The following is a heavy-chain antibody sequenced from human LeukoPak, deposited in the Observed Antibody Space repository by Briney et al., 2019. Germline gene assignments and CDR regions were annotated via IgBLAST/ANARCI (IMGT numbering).Heavy chain of an antibody. CDR1: GYTFTSYG. V-gene: IGHV1-18*01. CDR3: ARDRGIPGPGNAFDI. Sequence: ASVKVSCKASGYTFTSYGISWVRQAPGQGLEWMGWISAYNGNTNYAQKLQGRVTMTTDTSTSTAYMELARLRSDDTAVYYCARDRGIPGPGNAFDIWGQGTMVTVSS. D-gene: IGHD6-13*01. J-gene: IGHJ3*02. CDR2: ISAYNGNT.